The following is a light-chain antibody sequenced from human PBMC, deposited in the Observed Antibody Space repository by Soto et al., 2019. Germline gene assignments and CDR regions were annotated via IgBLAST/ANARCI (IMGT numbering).Light chain of an antibody. CDR1: QSISSW. J-gene: IGKJ4*01. Sequence: DIQMTQSPSTLSASGGDRVTITCRASQSISSWLAWYQQKPGKAPKLLIYDASSLESGAPSRFSGRRSGTEFTLTISSLQPDDFATYYCQQYNSYSPLTFGGGTKVDIK. CDR2: DAS. V-gene: IGKV1-5*01. CDR3: QQYNSYSPLT.